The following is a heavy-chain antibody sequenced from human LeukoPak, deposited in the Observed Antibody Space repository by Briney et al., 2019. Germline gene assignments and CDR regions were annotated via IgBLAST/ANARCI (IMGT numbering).Heavy chain of an antibody. Sequence: GGSLRLSCAASGFTFSSSDMHWVRQATGKSLEWVSAIGTAGDTYYAGSVKGRFTISRENAKNSLYLQMNSLRAGDTAVYYCARWGYNYGLDYWGQGTLVTVSS. CDR1: GFTFSSSD. V-gene: IGHV3-13*01. CDR3: ARWGYNYGLDY. J-gene: IGHJ4*02. CDR2: IGTAGDT. D-gene: IGHD5-18*01.